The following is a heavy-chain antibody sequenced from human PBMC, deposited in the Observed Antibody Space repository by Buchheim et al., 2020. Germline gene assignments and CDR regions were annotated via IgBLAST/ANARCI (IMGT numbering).Heavy chain of an antibody. CDR2: IFHSGST. CDR1: GGSISSSDW. J-gene: IGHJ5*02. V-gene: IGHV4-4*02. Sequence: QVQLQESGPGLVKPSGTLSLTCGVSGGSISSSDWWNWVRQPPGKGLQWIGEIFHSGSTHYNPSLKSRVTISVDKSNNQLSLSLSSVTAADTAVYFCARVPGYSGYDGFDPWGQGTL. D-gene: IGHD5-12*01. CDR3: ARVPGYSGYDGFDP.